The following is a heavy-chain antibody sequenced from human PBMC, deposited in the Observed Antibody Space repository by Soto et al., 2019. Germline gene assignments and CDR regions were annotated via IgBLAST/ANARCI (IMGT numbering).Heavy chain of an antibody. CDR1: GFTFSSYG. Sequence: PGGSLRLSCAASGFTFSSYGMHWVRQAPGKGLEWVAVIWYDGSNKYYADSVKGRFTISRDNSKNTLYLQMNSLRAEDTAVYYCARDRGSGYADYWGQGTLVTVSS. D-gene: IGHD5-12*01. V-gene: IGHV3-33*01. CDR3: ARDRGSGYADY. J-gene: IGHJ4*02. CDR2: IWYDGSNK.